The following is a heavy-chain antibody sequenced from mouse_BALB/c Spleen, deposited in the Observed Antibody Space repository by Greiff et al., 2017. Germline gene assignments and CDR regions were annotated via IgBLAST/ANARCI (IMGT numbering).Heavy chain of an antibody. D-gene: IGHD1-2*01. CDR1: GFTFSSYG. CDR2: ISSGGSYT. Sequence: EVMLVESGGDLVKPGGSLKLSCAASGFTFSSYGMSWVRQTPDKRLEWVATISSGGSYTYYPDSVKGRFTISRDNAKNTLYLQMSSLKSEDTAMYYCARVTTALYYAMDYWGQGTSVTVSS. J-gene: IGHJ4*01. CDR3: ARVTTALYYAMDY. V-gene: IGHV5-6*01.